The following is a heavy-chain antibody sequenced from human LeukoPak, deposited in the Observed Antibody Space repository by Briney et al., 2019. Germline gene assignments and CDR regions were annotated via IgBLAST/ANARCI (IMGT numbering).Heavy chain of an antibody. CDR3: ARAYCTSTTCWGYFDY. CDR2: IYYSGST. J-gene: IGHJ4*02. D-gene: IGHD2-2*01. V-gene: IGHV4-31*03. Sequence: SQTLSLTCTVSGGSISSGGYYWSWIRQHPGKGLEWIGYIYYSGSTYYNPSLKSRVTISVDTSKNQFSLKVNSVTAADTAAYYCARAYCTSTTCWGYFDYWGQGTLVTVSS. CDR1: GGSISSGGYY.